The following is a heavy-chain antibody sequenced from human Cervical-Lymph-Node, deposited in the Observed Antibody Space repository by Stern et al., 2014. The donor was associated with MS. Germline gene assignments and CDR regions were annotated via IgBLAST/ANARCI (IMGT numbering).Heavy chain of an antibody. CDR1: GGTFSSYA. J-gene: IGHJ4*02. CDR3: ASERIAVAGSGFTRFDY. D-gene: IGHD6-19*01. CDR2: IIPIFGTA. Sequence: VQLVQSGAEVKKPGSSVKVSCKASGGTFSSYAISWVRQAPGHGLEWMGGIIPIFGTANYAQKFQGRVTITADESTSTAYMELSSLRSEDTAVYYWASERIAVAGSGFTRFDYWGQGTLVTVSS. V-gene: IGHV1-69*01.